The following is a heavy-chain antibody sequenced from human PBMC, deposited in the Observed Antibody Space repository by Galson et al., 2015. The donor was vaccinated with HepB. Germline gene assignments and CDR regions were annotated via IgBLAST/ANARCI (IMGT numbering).Heavy chain of an antibody. CDR2: INHSGST. V-gene: IGHV4-34*01. D-gene: IGHD3-16*01. CDR1: GGSFSGYY. Sequence: TLSLTCAVYGGSFSGYYWSWIRQPPGKGLEWIGEINHSGSTNYNPSLKSRVTISVDTSKNQFSLKLSSVTAADTAVYYCAREGDLSYFDYWGQGTLVTVSS. J-gene: IGHJ4*02. CDR3: AREGDLSYFDY.